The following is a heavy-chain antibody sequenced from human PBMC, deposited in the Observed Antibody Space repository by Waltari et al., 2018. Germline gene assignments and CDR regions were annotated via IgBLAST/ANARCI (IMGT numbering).Heavy chain of an antibody. D-gene: IGHD3-10*01. J-gene: IGHJ5*02. CDR1: GGTFSSYA. Sequence: VQGGAEVKKPGSSVKVSCKASGGTFSSYAISWVRQAPGQGLEWMGGIIPILGIANYAQKFQGRVTITADKSTSTAYMELSSLRSEDTAVYYCARGKVGGSGSYLGWFDPWGQGTLVTVSS. CDR3: ARGKVGGSGSYLGWFDP. V-gene: IGHV1-69*10. CDR2: IIPILGIA.